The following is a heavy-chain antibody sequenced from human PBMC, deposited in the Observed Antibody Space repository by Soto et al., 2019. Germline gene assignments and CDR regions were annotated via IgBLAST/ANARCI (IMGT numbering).Heavy chain of an antibody. V-gene: IGHV1-3*01. CDR3: GRYRYDFWSGYYGNWFDP. D-gene: IGHD3-3*01. Sequence: GASVKVSCKASGYTFTSYAMHWVRQAPGQRLEWMGWINAGNGNTKYSQKFQGRVTITRDTSASTAYMELSSLRSEDTAVYYCGRYRYDFWSGYYGNWFDPWGQGTLVTVSS. CDR2: INAGNGNT. CDR1: GYTFTSYA. J-gene: IGHJ5*02.